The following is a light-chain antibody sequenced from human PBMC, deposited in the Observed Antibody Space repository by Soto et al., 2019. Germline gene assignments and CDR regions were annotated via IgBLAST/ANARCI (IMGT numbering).Light chain of an antibody. V-gene: IGKV1-5*03. CDR1: QSISGW. J-gene: IGKJ4*01. Sequence: DIRMTQSPSTLSASVGERVDITCRASQSISGWLAWYQQKPGKAPKLLIYQATILESGVPSTFSGSGSGTEFTLTITSLRPDDIATYYCQQYKTYPLTFGGGTKLEIK. CDR2: QAT. CDR3: QQYKTYPLT.